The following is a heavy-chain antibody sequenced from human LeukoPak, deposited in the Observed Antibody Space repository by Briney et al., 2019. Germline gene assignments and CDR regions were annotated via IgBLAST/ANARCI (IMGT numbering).Heavy chain of an antibody. V-gene: IGHV1-69*06. CDR1: GYTFTSYG. Sequence: SVKVSCKASGYTFTSYGISWVRQAPGQGLEWMGGIIPIFGTANYAQKFQGRVTITADKSTSTAYMELSSLRSEDTAVYYCARKVPNDSSGYYYRGQFDPWGQGTLVTVSS. D-gene: IGHD3-22*01. CDR3: ARKVPNDSSGYYYRGQFDP. J-gene: IGHJ5*02. CDR2: IIPIFGTA.